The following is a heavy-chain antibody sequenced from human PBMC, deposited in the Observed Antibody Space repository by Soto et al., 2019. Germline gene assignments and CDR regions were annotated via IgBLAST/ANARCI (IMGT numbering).Heavy chain of an antibody. V-gene: IGHV1-58*01. CDR2: IVVGSGNT. D-gene: IGHD6-13*01. CDR1: GFTFTSCA. Sequence: SVKVSCKASGFTFTSCAVQWVRQARGQRLEWIGWIVVGSGNTNYAQKFQERVTITRDMSTSTAYMELSSLRSEDTAVYYCAAGGGSSWPYYYYGMDVWGQGTTVTVSS. J-gene: IGHJ6*02. CDR3: AAGGGSSWPYYYYGMDV.